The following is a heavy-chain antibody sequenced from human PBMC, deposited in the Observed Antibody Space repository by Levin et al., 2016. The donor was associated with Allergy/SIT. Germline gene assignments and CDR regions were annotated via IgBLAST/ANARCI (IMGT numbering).Heavy chain of an antibody. Sequence: WIRQPPGKGLEWVSAISGSGGSTYYADSVKGRFTISRDNSKNTLYLQMNSLRAEDTAVYYCAKESQTYHMDVWGKGTTVTVSS. J-gene: IGHJ6*03. CDR3: AKESQTYHMDV. V-gene: IGHV3-23*01. CDR2: ISGSGGST.